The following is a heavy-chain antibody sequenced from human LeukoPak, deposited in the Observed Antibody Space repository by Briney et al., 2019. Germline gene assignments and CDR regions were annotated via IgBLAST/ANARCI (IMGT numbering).Heavy chain of an antibody. V-gene: IGHV4-34*01. J-gene: IGHJ6*02. CDR2: INHSGST. CDR1: GGSFSGYY. CDR3: ARAQYSSGWYYYYGMDV. D-gene: IGHD6-19*01. Sequence: SETLSLTCAVYGGSFSGYYWSWIRQPPGKGLEWIGEINHSGSTNYNPSLKSRVTISVDTSKNQFSLKLSSVTAADTAVYYCARAQYSSGWYYYYGMDVWGQGTTVTVSS.